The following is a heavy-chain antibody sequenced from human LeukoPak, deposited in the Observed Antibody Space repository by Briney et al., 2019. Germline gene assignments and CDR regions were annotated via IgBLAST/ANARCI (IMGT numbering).Heavy chain of an antibody. CDR1: GGSFSGYY. V-gene: IGHV4-34*01. CDR2: INHSGST. Sequence: SETLSLTCAVYGGSFSGYYWSWIRQPPGKGLEWIGEINHSGSTNYNPSLKSRVTISVDTSKNQFSLKLSSVTAADTAVYHCARARRGYSYGYGYNWFDPWGQGALVTVSS. CDR3: ARARRGYSYGYGYNWFDP. J-gene: IGHJ5*02. D-gene: IGHD5-18*01.